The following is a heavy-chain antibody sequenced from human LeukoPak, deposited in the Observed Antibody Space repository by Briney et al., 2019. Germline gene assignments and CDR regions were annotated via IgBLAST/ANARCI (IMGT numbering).Heavy chain of an antibody. V-gene: IGHV3-7*01. CDR1: GFTFSSYW. Sequence: GGSLGLSCAASGFTFSSYWMSWVRQVPGKGLEWVANIKQDGSEKYYVDSVKGRFTISRDNAKNSLYLQMNSLRAEDTALYYCARDRSAFSGYDFFDYWGQGTLVTVSS. CDR3: ARDRSAFSGYDFFDY. D-gene: IGHD5-12*01. CDR2: IKQDGSEK. J-gene: IGHJ4*02.